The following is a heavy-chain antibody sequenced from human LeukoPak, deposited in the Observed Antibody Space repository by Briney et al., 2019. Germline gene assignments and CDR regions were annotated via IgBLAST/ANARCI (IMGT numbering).Heavy chain of an antibody. CDR2: IDGSSRYI. CDR1: GFSFRGYN. Sequence: GGSLRLSCAASGFSFRGYNMNWVRQAPGKGLEWVSFIDGSSRYIYYADSVKGRFTISRDNTRNSLYLQMNSLRAEDTAVYYCARIRGHCSSTTCPNFDYWGQGTLVTVSS. D-gene: IGHD2-2*01. V-gene: IGHV3-21*01. CDR3: ARIRGHCSSTTCPNFDY. J-gene: IGHJ4*02.